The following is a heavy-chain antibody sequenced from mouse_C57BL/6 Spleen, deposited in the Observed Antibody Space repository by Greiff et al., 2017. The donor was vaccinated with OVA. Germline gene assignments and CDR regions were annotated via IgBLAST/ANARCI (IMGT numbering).Heavy chain of an antibody. D-gene: IGHD1-1*01. V-gene: IGHV1-52*01. J-gene: IGHJ4*01. CDR3: ARRGSPPEGDYAMDY. CDR1: GYTFTSYW. CDR2: IDPSDSET. Sequence: QVQLQQPGAELVRPGSSVKLSCKASGYTFTSYWMHWVKQRPIQGLEWIGNIDPSDSETHYNQKFKDKATLTVDKSSSTAYMQLSSLTSEDSAVYYCARRGSPPEGDYAMDYWGQGTSVTVSS.